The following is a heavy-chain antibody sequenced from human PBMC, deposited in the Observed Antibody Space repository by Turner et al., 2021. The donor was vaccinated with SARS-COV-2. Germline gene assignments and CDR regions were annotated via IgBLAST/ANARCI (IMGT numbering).Heavy chain of an antibody. D-gene: IGHD1-26*01. J-gene: IGHJ4*02. CDR1: GVTFSTYA. V-gene: IGHV3-30*04. Sequence: QVQPVAPGGGVVQPGRSLRLSCAASGVTFSTYAMHWVRQAPGKGLEWVAVISYDGSTEYSADPVKGRFTISRDNSKNTLYLQMISLRAEDTAVYYCARSRGGSYVGGFDYWGQGTLVIVSS. CDR2: ISYDGSTE. CDR3: ARSRGGSYVGGFDY.